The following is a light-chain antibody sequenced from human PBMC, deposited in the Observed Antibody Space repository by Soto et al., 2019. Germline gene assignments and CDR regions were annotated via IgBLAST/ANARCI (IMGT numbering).Light chain of an antibody. CDR1: QSVLYSSNNKNY. CDR2: WAS. V-gene: IGKV4-1*01. J-gene: IGKJ2*01. CDR3: HQYYTVPRT. Sequence: DIVMTQSPDSLAVSLGERATINCKSSQSVLYSSNNKNYLAWYQQKSGQPPKVLIYWASTRESGVPDRFSGSGSETDFTLTINNLQAEDAAVYYCHQYYTVPRTFGQGTNLEIK.